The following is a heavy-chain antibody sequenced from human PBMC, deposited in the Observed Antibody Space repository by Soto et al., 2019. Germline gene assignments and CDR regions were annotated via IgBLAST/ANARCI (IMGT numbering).Heavy chain of an antibody. J-gene: IGHJ3*02. V-gene: IGHV4-4*07. CDR1: GGSISSYY. D-gene: IGHD2-8*01. CDR3: ARDRYCTNGVCHGRHAFDI. CDR2: IYTSGST. Sequence: SETLSLTCTVSGGSISSYYWSWIRQPAGKGLEWIGRIYTSGSTNYNPSLKSRVTMSVDTSKNQFSLKLSSVTAADTAVYYCARDRYCTNGVCHGRHAFDIWGQGTMVTVSS.